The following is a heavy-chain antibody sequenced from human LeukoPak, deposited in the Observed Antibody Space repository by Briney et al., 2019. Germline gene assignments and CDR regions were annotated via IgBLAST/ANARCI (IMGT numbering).Heavy chain of an antibody. CDR2: ISSSSSTI. Sequence: PGGSLRLSCAASGFTFSSYSMNWVRQAPGKGREWVSYISSSSSTIYYADSVKGRFTISRDNAKNSLYLQMNSLRSEDTAVYYCARGTRRAAAGNYYMDVWGKGTTVTVSS. V-gene: IGHV3-48*01. D-gene: IGHD6-13*01. CDR1: GFTFSSYS. J-gene: IGHJ6*03. CDR3: ARGTRRAAAGNYYMDV.